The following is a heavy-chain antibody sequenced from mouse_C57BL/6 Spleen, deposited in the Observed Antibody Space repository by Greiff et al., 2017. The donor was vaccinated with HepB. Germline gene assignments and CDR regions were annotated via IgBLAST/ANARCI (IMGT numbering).Heavy chain of an antibody. J-gene: IGHJ3*01. D-gene: IGHD4-1*01. CDR2: ISYSGST. CDR1: GYSITSGYD. V-gene: IGHV3-1*01. Sequence: DVKLQESGPGMVKPSQSLSLTCTVTGYSITSGYDWHWIRHFPGNKLEWMGYISYSGSTNYNPSLKSRISITHDTSKNHFFLKLNSVTTEDTATYYCARASWDWFAYWGQGTLVTVSA. CDR3: ARASWDWFAY.